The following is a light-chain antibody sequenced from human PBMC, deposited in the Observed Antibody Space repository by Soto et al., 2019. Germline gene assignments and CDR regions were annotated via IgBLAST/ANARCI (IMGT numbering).Light chain of an antibody. CDR3: QQYGSSPL. J-gene: IGKJ3*01. CDR1: QSVSSSY. V-gene: IGKV3-20*01. Sequence: EIVLTQSPGSLFLSLGERANVSCRASQSVSSSYLAWYQQKPGQAPRILIYGASSRATGIPDRFSGSGSGTHFTLTIRRLEPEDFAVYYCQQYGSSPLFGPGTKVDIK. CDR2: GAS.